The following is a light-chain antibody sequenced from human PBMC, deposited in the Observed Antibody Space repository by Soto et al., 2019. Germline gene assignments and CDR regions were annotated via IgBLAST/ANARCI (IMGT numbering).Light chain of an antibody. Sequence: EIVMTQSPATLSVSPGGRATLSCMACQSVSSKLAWYQQKPGQAPSLLIYGAFTRATGIPARFSGTGSGTEFTLTISSLQSEDFALYYCQQYNDWPLTFGQGTKVDIK. CDR1: QSVSSK. CDR3: QQYNDWPLT. CDR2: GAF. J-gene: IGKJ1*01. V-gene: IGKV3-15*01.